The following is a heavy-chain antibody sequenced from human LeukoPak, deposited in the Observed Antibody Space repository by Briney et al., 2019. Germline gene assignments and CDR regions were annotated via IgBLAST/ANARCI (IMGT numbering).Heavy chain of an antibody. CDR1: GFTFSSYA. D-gene: IGHD3/OR15-3a*01. Sequence: GGSLRLSCAASGFTFSSYAMSWVRQAPGKGLEWVSAISGSGGSTYYADSVKGRFTISRDNSKNTLYLQMNSLRAEDTAVYYCAKMSIWPGYYPFWFDPWGQGTLVTVSS. CDR2: ISGSGGST. V-gene: IGHV3-23*01. J-gene: IGHJ5*02. CDR3: AKMSIWPGYYPFWFDP.